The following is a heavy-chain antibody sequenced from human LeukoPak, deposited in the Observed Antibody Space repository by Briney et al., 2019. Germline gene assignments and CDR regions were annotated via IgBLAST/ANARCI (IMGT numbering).Heavy chain of an antibody. CDR3: ARAQVGCSSTSCYDSYYYYYMDV. D-gene: IGHD2-2*01. CDR2: INPNSGGT. J-gene: IGHJ6*03. V-gene: IGHV1-2*06. Sequence: GASVKVSCKASGYTFTGYYMHWVRQAPGQGLEWMGRINPNSGGTNYAQKFQDRVTMTRDTSISTAYMELSRLRSDDTAVYYCARAQVGCSSTSCYDSYYYYYMDVWGKGTTVTVSS. CDR1: GYTFTGYY.